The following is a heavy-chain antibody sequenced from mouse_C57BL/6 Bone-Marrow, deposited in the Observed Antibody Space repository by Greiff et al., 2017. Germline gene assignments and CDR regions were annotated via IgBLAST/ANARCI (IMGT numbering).Heavy chain of an antibody. J-gene: IGHJ3*01. CDR1: GYTFTSYW. D-gene: IGHD1-1*01. V-gene: IGHV1-64*01. CDR2: IHPNSGST. CDR3: AATTPRFAY. Sequence: VKLQQPGAELVKPGASVKLSCKASGYTFTSYWMHWVKQRPGQGLEWIGMIHPNSGSTNYNEKFKSKATLTVDKSSSTAYMQLSSLTSEDSAVYYCAATTPRFAYWGQGTLVTVSA.